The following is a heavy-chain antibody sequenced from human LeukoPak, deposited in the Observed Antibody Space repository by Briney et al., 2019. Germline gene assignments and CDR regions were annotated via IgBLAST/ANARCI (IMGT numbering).Heavy chain of an antibody. CDR2: ISAYNGNT. CDR1: GYTFTSYG. Sequence: ASVKVSCKASGYTFTSYGISWVRQAPGQGREWMGWISAYNGNTNYAQKLQGRVTMTTDTSTSTAYMELRSLRSDDTAVYYCARDPITMVRGVKNWFDPWGRGTLVTVSS. D-gene: IGHD3-10*01. CDR3: ARDPITMVRGVKNWFDP. V-gene: IGHV1-18*01. J-gene: IGHJ5*02.